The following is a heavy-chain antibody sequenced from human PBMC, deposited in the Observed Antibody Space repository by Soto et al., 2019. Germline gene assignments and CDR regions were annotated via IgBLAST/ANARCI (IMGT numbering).Heavy chain of an antibody. CDR2: IKKDGSEK. V-gene: IGHV3-7*04. Sequence: EVQLVQSGGGLVQPGGSLRLSCVASGFTFSNYWMTWVRQAPGKGLEWVANIKKDGSEKYYVDSVKGRFTISRDNAKTSLYLQMNSLRDEDTALYYCARDGAYCTNYNCRGEAFDIWGQGTMVTVSP. D-gene: IGHD2-8*01. J-gene: IGHJ3*02. CDR1: GFTFSNYW. CDR3: ARDGAYCTNYNCRGEAFDI.